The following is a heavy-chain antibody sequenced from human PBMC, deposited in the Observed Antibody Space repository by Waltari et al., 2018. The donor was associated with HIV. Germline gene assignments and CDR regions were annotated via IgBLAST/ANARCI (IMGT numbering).Heavy chain of an antibody. J-gene: IGHJ6*02. D-gene: IGHD2-21*02. Sequence: EVQLVESGGGLVQPGGSLRLSCAASGFTFSSYSMNWVRQAPGKGLEWVSYISSSSSTIYYADSVKGRFTISRDNAKNSLYLQMNSLRAEDTAVYYCARDDSFLYYYGMDVWGQGTTVTVSS. V-gene: IGHV3-48*04. CDR3: ARDDSFLYYYGMDV. CDR2: ISSSSSTI. CDR1: GFTFSSYS.